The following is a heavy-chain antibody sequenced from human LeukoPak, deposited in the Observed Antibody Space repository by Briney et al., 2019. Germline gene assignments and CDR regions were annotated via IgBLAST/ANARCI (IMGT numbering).Heavy chain of an antibody. J-gene: IGHJ4*02. V-gene: IGHV1-2*02. D-gene: IGHD5-24*01. CDR3: ARIGYNHYFDY. Sequence: ASVKVSCKASGYTFTGYYMHWVRQAPGQGVEWMGWINPNSGGTNYAQTFQGRITMTRDTSITTVYLELSRLRSDDTAVYYCARIGYNHYFDYWGQGTLVTVSS. CDR2: INPNSGGT. CDR1: GYTFTGYY.